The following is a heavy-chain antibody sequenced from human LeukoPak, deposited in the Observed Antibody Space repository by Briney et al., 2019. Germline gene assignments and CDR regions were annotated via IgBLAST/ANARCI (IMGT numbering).Heavy chain of an antibody. Sequence: GGSPRLSCAASGFTFSSYEMNWVRQAPGKGLEWVSYISSSGSTIYYADSVKGRFTISRDNSKNTLYLQMNSLRAEDTAVYCCVKELIRGYYFDYWGQGTLVTVSS. D-gene: IGHD3-10*01. J-gene: IGHJ4*02. CDR1: GFTFSSYE. CDR3: VKELIRGYYFDY. CDR2: ISSSGSTI. V-gene: IGHV3-48*03.